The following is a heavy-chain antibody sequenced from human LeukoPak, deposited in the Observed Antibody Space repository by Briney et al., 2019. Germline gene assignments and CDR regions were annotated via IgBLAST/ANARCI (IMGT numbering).Heavy chain of an antibody. CDR1: GFTFSSYA. CDR2: ISYDGSNK. D-gene: IGHD6-13*01. J-gene: IGHJ5*02. CDR3: ARERWQQLMYNWFDP. Sequence: PGRSLRLSCAASGFTFSSYAMHWVRQAPGKGLEWVAVISYDGSNKYYADSVKGRFTISRDNSKNTLCLQMNSLRAEDTAVYYCARERWQQLMYNWFDPWGQGTLVTVSS. V-gene: IGHV3-30*01.